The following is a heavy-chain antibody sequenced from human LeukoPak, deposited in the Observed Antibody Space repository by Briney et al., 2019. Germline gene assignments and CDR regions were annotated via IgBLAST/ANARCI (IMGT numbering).Heavy chain of an antibody. V-gene: IGHV4-34*01. CDR1: GGSFRGYY. D-gene: IGHD3-3*01. CDR2: NNHSGST. Sequence: PSETLSLTCAVYGGSFRGYYWSWIRQPRGKGLEWIGENNHSGSTNSNPSLKSRVTISVDTSKNQFSLKLSSVTAADTAVYYCARGPTIFGVVNHFDYWGQGTLVTVSS. J-gene: IGHJ4*02. CDR3: ARGPTIFGVVNHFDY.